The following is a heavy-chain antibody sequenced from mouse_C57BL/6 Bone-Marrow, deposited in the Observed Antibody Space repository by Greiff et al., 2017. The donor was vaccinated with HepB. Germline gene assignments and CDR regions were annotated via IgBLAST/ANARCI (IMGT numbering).Heavy chain of an antibody. Sequence: VQLQQPGAELVKPGASVKLSCKASGYTFTSYWMHWVKQRPGQGLEWIGMIHPNSGSTKYNEKFKSKATLTVDKSSSTAYMQLSSLTSEDSAVYYCARKTLFWFAYWGQGTLVTVSA. CDR1: GYTFTSYW. V-gene: IGHV1-64*01. CDR3: ARKTLFWFAY. CDR2: IHPNSGST. J-gene: IGHJ3*01.